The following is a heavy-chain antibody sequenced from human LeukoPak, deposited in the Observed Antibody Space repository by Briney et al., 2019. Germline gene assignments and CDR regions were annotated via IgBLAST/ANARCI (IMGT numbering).Heavy chain of an antibody. D-gene: IGHD6-19*01. J-gene: IGHJ4*02. V-gene: IGHV3-64*01. CDR1: GFTFRSYV. CDR3: ARISGSYDYDY. Sequence: PGGSLRLSCAASGFTFRSYVMHWVRQAPGKGLEYVAAINSNGGSTVYANSVKGRFTISRDNSKNTLYLQMGSLRAEDMAVYYCARISGSYDYDYWGQGTLVTVSS. CDR2: INSNGGST.